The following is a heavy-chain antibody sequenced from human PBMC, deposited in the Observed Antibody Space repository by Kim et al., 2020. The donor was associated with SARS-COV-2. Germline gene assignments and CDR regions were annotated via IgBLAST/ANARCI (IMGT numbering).Heavy chain of an antibody. CDR3: ARYNILTYYFDY. J-gene: IGHJ4*02. V-gene: IGHV4-4*09. D-gene: IGHD1-20*01. Sequence: NYNPTLKSRVTISVDTSKNQFSLKLSSVPAADTAVYYCARYNILTYYFDYWGQGTLVTVSS.